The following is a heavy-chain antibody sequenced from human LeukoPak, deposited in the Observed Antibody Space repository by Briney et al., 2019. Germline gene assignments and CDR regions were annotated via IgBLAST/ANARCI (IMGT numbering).Heavy chain of an antibody. CDR1: GGSFSGYY. D-gene: IGHD3-10*01. V-gene: IGHV4-34*09. J-gene: IGHJ4*02. CDR2: INHSGST. Sequence: SETLSLTCAVYGGSFSGYYWSWIRQPPGKGLEWIGEINHSGSTNYNPSLKSRVTISVDTSKNQFSLKLSSVTAADTAVYYCARGLGVPPDYWGQGTLVTVSS. CDR3: ARGLGVPPDY.